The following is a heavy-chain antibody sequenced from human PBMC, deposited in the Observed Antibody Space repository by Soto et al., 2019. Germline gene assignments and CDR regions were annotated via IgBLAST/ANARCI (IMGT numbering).Heavy chain of an antibody. CDR3: SRDQDIVVVPSAIDL. CDR1: GFRFRTSA. Sequence: EVQLLESGGGLVQSGGSLRLSCAASGFRFRTSAMTWVRQAPGKGLEWVSVISGNGDKTYYASSVRGRFTVSRDNSNNMLYLQANRLRAEDTAVYYCSRDQDIVVVPSAIDLWGQGTLVPVSA. V-gene: IGHV3-23*01. J-gene: IGHJ5*02. CDR2: ISGNGDKT. D-gene: IGHD2-2*01.